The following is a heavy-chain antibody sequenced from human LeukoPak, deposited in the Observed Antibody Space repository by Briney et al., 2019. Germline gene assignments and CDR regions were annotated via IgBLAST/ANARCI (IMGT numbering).Heavy chain of an antibody. V-gene: IGHV3-30*04. J-gene: IGHJ4*02. CDR2: ISYDGSNK. Sequence: PGRSLRLSCAASGFTFSSYAMHWVRQAPGKGLEWVAVISYDGSNKYYADSVKGRFTISRDNSKNTLYLQMNSLRAEDTAVYYCARDCEHIVVVTAPDYWGQGTLVTVSS. CDR1: GFTFSSYA. D-gene: IGHD2-21*02. CDR3: ARDCEHIVVVTAPDY.